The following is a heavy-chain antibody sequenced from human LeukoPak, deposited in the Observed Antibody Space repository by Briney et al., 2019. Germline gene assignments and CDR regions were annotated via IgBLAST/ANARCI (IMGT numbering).Heavy chain of an antibody. Sequence: GGSLRLSCAASGFTFSSYWMHWVRHTPEKGLVWVSRLNNDGSSTIYADSVKGRFTISRDNAKNTMYLEMKSLRAEDTAVYYCARDSVSTPFDYWGQGTLVTVSS. CDR2: LNNDGSST. CDR3: ARDSVSTPFDY. V-gene: IGHV3-74*01. J-gene: IGHJ4*02. CDR1: GFTFSSYW.